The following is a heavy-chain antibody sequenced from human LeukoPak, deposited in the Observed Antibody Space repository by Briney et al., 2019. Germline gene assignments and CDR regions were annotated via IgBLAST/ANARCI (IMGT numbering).Heavy chain of an antibody. CDR3: TRGPIQQWLYYVMDV. CDR1: GFTFGDHA. V-gene: IGHV3-49*04. Sequence: PGGSRRLSCTVSGFTFGDHAMSWGRRAPGKGRGWVGFIRSKTYGGTTECAASVKGRSTISRDHSQRLAHLQMDGLKTEDTGVYYCTRGPIQQWLYYVMDVWGGRTRDSVSS. J-gene: IGHJ6*01. D-gene: IGHD5-18*01. CDR2: IRSKTYGGTT.